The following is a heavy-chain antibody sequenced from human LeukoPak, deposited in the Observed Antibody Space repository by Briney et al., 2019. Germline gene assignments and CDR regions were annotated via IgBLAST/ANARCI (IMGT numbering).Heavy chain of an antibody. J-gene: IGHJ4*02. D-gene: IGHD6-19*01. Sequence: SETLSLTCSVSGGSISSYYWSWIRQPPGKGLEWIGYIYYSGSTNYNPSLKSRVTMSVDTFKNQFSLKLSSVTAADTAVYYCARGPLYGGSGKVDYWGQGTLVTVSS. V-gene: IGHV4-59*01. CDR3: ARGPLYGGSGKVDY. CDR1: GGSISSYY. CDR2: IYYSGST.